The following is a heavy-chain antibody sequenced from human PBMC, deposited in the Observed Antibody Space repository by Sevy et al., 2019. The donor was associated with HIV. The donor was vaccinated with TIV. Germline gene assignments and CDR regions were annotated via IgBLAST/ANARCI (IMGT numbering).Heavy chain of an antibody. D-gene: IGHD2-15*01. Sequence: SETLSLTCAVYGGSFSGYYWSWIRQPPGKGLEWIGEINHSGGANYNPSLKSRVTISVDTSKNQFSLKLNSVTAADTAVYYCARHCTGSSCSHAFNIWGQGTMVTVSS. CDR2: INHSGGA. J-gene: IGHJ3*02. V-gene: IGHV4-34*01. CDR1: GGSFSGYY. CDR3: ARHCTGSSCSHAFNI.